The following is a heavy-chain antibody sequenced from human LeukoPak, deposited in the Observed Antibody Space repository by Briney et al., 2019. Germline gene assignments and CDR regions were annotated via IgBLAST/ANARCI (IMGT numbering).Heavy chain of an antibody. Sequence: SETLSPTCSVSGGSISSYYWSWIRQPPGKGLEWIGYIYYSGSTNYNPSLKSRVTILIDTSKNQFSLKLSSMTAADTAVYYCARANLYNWFDPWGQGTLVTVSS. V-gene: IGHV4-59*01. CDR1: GGSISSYY. CDR2: IYYSGST. J-gene: IGHJ5*02. CDR3: ARANLYNWFDP.